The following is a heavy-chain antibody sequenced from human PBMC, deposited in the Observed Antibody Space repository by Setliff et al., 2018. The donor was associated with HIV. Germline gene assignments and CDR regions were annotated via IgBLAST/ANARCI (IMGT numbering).Heavy chain of an antibody. Sequence: LRLSCAASGFTFSNYGMHWVRQGPGKGLEWVALISYDGSNKYYADSVKGRFTISRDNSKNTLFLQMNSLRPEDTAIYYCAKEVPYSNGFMYFDYWGQGTLVTVSS. J-gene: IGHJ4*02. V-gene: IGHV3-30*12. D-gene: IGHD3-22*01. CDR3: AKEVPYSNGFMYFDY. CDR1: GFTFSNYG. CDR2: ISYDGSNK.